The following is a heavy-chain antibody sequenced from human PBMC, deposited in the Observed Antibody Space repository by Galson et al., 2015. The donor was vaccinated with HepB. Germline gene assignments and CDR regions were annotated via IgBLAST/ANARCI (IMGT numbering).Heavy chain of an antibody. D-gene: IGHD6-13*01. J-gene: IGHJ4*02. V-gene: IGHV1-69*04. CDR1: GGTFSSYA. CDR3: ARDPPWGIAAAGNYFDY. Sequence: SVKVSCKASGGTFSSYAISWVRQAPGQGLEWMGRIIPILGIANYAQKFQGRVTITADKSTSTAYMELSSLRSEDTAVYYCARDPPWGIAAAGNYFDYWGQGTLVTVSS. CDR2: IIPILGIA.